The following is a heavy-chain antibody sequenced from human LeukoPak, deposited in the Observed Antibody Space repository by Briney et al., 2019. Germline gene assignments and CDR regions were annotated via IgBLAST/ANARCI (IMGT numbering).Heavy chain of an antibody. V-gene: IGHV3-74*01. CDR1: GFTFSSYW. Sequence: GESLRLSCAASGFTFSSYWMHWVRQVPGKGLVWVSRISCDVSSTSYADSVKGRFTISRDNSKNTLYLRMNSLRAEDTAVYYCAKDPDSSGYYLSYFDYWGQGTLVTASS. J-gene: IGHJ4*02. CDR2: ISCDVSST. D-gene: IGHD3-22*01. CDR3: AKDPDSSGYYLSYFDY.